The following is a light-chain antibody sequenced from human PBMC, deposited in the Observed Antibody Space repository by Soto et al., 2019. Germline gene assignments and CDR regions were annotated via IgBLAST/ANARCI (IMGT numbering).Light chain of an antibody. CDR2: EVS. V-gene: IGKV2D-29*01. J-gene: IGKJ4*01. CDR1: QSLLHSDGETY. CDR3: MQSLQLPLT. Sequence: EIVMAQTPSSLSVTPGQAASISCRSTQSLLHSDGETYLYWFLQRPGQPPHLLIYEVSKRFSGVPDRFSGGGSGTDFTLKISRVEAEDVGVYYCMQSLQLPLTFGGGTKVDIK.